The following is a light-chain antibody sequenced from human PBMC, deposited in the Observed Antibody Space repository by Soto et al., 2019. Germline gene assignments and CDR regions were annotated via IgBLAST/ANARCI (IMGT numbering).Light chain of an antibody. CDR2: GAS. Sequence: EIVLTQSPDTLSLFPGERATLSCRASQSVSSTYLAWYQQKLGQAPRLLIFGASSRATGIPDRFSGSGSGTDFTLIISRLEPEDFAVYYCQQYGSSRWTFGQGTNVDIK. V-gene: IGKV3-20*01. CDR1: QSVSSTY. CDR3: QQYGSSRWT. J-gene: IGKJ1*01.